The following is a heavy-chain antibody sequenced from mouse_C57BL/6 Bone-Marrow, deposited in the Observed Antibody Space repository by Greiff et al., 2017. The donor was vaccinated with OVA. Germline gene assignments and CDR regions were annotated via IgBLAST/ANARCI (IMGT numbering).Heavy chain of an antibody. D-gene: IGHD2-4*01. J-gene: IGHJ1*03. V-gene: IGHV5-2*01. CDR1: EYEFPSHD. Sequence: EVKLMESGGGLVQPGESLKLSCESNEYEFPSHDMSWVRKTPEKRLELVAAIISDGGSTYYPDTMERRFIISRDNTKKTLYLQMSRLRSEDTALYYCARGRLRLGDWYCDVWGTGTTVTVSA. CDR2: IISDGGST. CDR3: ARGRLRLGDWYCDV.